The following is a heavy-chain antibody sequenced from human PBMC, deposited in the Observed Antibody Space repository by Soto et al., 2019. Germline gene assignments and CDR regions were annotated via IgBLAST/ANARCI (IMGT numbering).Heavy chain of an antibody. CDR3: ASGASRWYPYFFDS. Sequence: QAQVVQSGAEVRKPGSSVKLSCKASEGTFNSYAIAWVRQAPGQGLEWMGGIIPYYNTLNYAQKFQDRVTITADDSPNTVYMELSRLRSDDPGVYFCASGASRWYPYFFDSWAQGTLVTVSS. D-gene: IGHD6-13*01. V-gene: IGHV1-69*01. CDR2: IIPYYNTL. J-gene: IGHJ4*02. CDR1: EGTFNSYA.